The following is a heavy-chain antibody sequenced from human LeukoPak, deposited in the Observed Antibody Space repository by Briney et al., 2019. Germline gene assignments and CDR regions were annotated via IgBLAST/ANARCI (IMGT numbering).Heavy chain of an antibody. CDR2: IKQDGSEK. Sequence: GGSLRLSCAASGFTFGSYSMNWVRQAPGKGLEWVANIKQDGSEKYYVDSVKGRFTISRDSAKNSLYLQMNSLRAEDTAVYYCARVAFYAFDIRGQGTMVTVSS. CDR1: GFTFGSYS. V-gene: IGHV3-7*01. J-gene: IGHJ3*02. CDR3: ARVAFYAFDI.